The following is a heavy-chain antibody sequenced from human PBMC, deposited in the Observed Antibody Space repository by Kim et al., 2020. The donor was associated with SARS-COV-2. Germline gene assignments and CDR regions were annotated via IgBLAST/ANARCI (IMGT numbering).Heavy chain of an antibody. D-gene: IGHD3-10*01. CDR2: IYYSGST. Sequence: SETLSLTCTVSGGSISSSSYYWGWIRQPPGKGLEWIGSIYYSGSTYYNPSLKSRVTISVDTSKNQFSLKLSSVTAADTAVYYCAVAAYYYGSETGWGQGTLVTVSS. CDR1: GGSISSSSYY. CDR3: AVAAYYYGSETG. V-gene: IGHV4-39*07. J-gene: IGHJ4*02.